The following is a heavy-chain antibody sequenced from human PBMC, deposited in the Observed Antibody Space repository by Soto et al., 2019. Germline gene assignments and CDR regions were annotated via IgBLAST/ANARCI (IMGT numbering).Heavy chain of an antibody. J-gene: IGHJ4*02. CDR1: GFNFKDYG. V-gene: IGHV3-23*01. CDR2: ISNTGDNT. CDR3: AKDPDRDIIGTGTTFDY. D-gene: IGHD1-7*01. Sequence: GALRLSCAASGFNFKDYGMSWVRQTPGKGLEWVSAISNTGDNTYYSDSVEGRFTVSRDNLKNTLHLQMNNLRDEDTAVYYCAKDPDRDIIGTGTTFDYWGQGTQVTVSS.